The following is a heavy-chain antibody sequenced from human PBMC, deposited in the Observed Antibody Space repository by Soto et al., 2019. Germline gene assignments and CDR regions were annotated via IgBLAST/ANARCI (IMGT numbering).Heavy chain of an antibody. Sequence: ELQLLESGGGLVQPGGSLRLSCAASGFTFSNYAVSWVRQAPGKGLEWVSSISGSGGSTYYADSVKGRFTISRDNSKNTLYLQMNTLRAEDTAVYYCAKVEMGPTLDAFDIWGQGTMVTVSS. CDR1: GFTFSNYA. CDR2: ISGSGGST. CDR3: AKVEMGPTLDAFDI. V-gene: IGHV3-23*01. J-gene: IGHJ3*02. D-gene: IGHD1-26*01.